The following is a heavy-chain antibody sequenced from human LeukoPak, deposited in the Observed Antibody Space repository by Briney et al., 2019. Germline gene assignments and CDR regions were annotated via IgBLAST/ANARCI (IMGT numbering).Heavy chain of an antibody. CDR1: GYTFTGYY. V-gene: IGHV1-2*02. CDR3: ARVLVVPAAIGGWFDP. CDR2: INPNSGGT. Sequence: ASVKVSCKASGYTFTGYYMHWVRQAPGQGLEWMGWINPNSGGTNYAQKFQGRVTMTRDTSISTAYMELSRLRSDDTAVYDCARVLVVPAAIGGWFDPWGQGTLVTVSS. D-gene: IGHD2-2*01. J-gene: IGHJ5*02.